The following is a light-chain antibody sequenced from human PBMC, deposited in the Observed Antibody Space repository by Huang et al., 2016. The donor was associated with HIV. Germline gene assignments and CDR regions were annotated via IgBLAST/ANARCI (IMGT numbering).Light chain of an antibody. J-gene: IGKJ4*01. CDR3: QQYYSIPPS. CDR2: WAS. V-gene: IGKV4-1*01. CDR1: QSVLVSSKNRNY. Sequence: DIVMTQSPNSLAVSLGERATINCKSSQSVLVSSKNRNYLAWYQQKPGQPPNLLIYWASTRESGVPDRFSGSGSATDFTLTIRSLQAEDVADYYCQQYYSIPPSFGGGTKVEI.